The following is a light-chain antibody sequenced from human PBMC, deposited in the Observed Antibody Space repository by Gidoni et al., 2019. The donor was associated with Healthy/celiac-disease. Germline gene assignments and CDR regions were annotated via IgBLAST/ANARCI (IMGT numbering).Light chain of an antibody. CDR1: QSISSW. Sequence: DIQMTQSPSTLSASVGDRVTITCLASQSISSWLAWYQQKPGKAPKLLIDESSSWDRGVTSRSSGSGAGTEFTVTISSMKTDDCETYDCQQYNSYLYTFGQXTKLEIK. V-gene: IGKV1-5*01. CDR3: QQYNSYLYT. CDR2: ESS. J-gene: IGKJ2*01.